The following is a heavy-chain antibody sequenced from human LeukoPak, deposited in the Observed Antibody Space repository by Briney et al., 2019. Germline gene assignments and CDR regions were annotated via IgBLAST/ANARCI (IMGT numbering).Heavy chain of an antibody. V-gene: IGHV4-34*01. CDR1: GGSFSGYY. D-gene: IGHD6-13*01. CDR3: ARRTAAAGTGYFQH. CDR2: INHSGST. Sequence: SETLSLTCAVYGGSFSGYYWSWIRQPPGKGLEWIGEINHSGSTNYNPSLKSRVTISVDTSKNQFSLKLSSVTAADTAVYYCARRTAAAGTGYFQHWGQGTLVTVSS. J-gene: IGHJ1*01.